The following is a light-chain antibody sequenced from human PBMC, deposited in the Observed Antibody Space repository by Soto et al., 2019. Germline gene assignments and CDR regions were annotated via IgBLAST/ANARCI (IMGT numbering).Light chain of an antibody. J-gene: IGLJ1*01. CDR1: TSKIGSNY. Sequence: QSVLTQPPSASGTHGPGVTISCSGSTSKIGSNYVYWYQQLPGTAPKLLIYRNNQRPSGVPDRFSGSKSGTSASLAISGLRSDDEADYFCATWDDSLNGFYVFGTGTNLTVL. CDR2: RNN. CDR3: ATWDDSLNGFYV. V-gene: IGLV1-47*01.